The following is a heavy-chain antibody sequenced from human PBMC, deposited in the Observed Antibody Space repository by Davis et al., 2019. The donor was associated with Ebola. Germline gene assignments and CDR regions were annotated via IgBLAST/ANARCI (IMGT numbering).Heavy chain of an antibody. Sequence: GGSLRLSCAASGFTFDDYAMHWVRQAPGKGLECVSLISGDGGSTYYADSVKGRFTISRDNSKNSLYLQMNSLRTEDTALYYCAKDMALIWSGYGMAVWGQGTTVTVSS. CDR2: ISGDGGST. CDR1: GFTFDDYA. V-gene: IGHV3-43*02. D-gene: IGHD3-3*01. CDR3: AKDMALIWSGYGMAV. J-gene: IGHJ6*02.